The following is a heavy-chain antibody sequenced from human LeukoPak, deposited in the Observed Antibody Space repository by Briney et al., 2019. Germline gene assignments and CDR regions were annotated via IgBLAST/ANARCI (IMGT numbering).Heavy chain of an antibody. V-gene: IGHV3-48*02. CDR1: GFTFSSYS. J-gene: IGHJ4*02. CDR3: ASTRIVVGGATSFYY. D-gene: IGHD1-26*01. CDR2: ISSSSSTI. Sequence: GGSLRLSCAASGFTFSSYSMNWVRQAPGKGLEWVSYISSSSSTIYYADSVKGRFTISRDNAKNSLYLQMNSLRDEDTAVYYCASTRIVVGGATSFYYWGQGTLVTVSS.